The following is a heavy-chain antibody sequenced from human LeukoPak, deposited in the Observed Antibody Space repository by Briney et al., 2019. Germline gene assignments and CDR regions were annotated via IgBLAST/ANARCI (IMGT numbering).Heavy chain of an antibody. V-gene: IGHV4-30-2*01. CDR2: IYHSGST. Sequence: SETLSLTCTVSGVSISSGGYYWSWIRQPPGKGLEWIGYIYHSGSTYYNPSLKSRVTISVDRSKNQFSLKLSSVTAADTAVYYCARSRQASGLFNSWGQGTLVVVSS. CDR3: ARSRQASGLFNS. J-gene: IGHJ5*01. CDR1: GVSISSGGYY. D-gene: IGHD3-10*01.